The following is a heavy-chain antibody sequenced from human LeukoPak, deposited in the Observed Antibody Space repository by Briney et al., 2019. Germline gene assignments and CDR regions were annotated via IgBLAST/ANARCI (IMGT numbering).Heavy chain of an antibody. J-gene: IGHJ4*02. CDR3: GRVNYDVCSGYPLHY. CDR1: GGSFSGYY. V-gene: IGHV4-34*01. Sequence: SETLSLTCAVYGGSFSGYYWSWIRQPPGKGLEWIGEINHSGSTNYNPSLKRRVTISVDTSKNQFSLKLSSVTAADTAVYDCGRVNYDVCSGYPLHYWGQGTLVTVSS. D-gene: IGHD3-3*01. CDR2: INHSGST.